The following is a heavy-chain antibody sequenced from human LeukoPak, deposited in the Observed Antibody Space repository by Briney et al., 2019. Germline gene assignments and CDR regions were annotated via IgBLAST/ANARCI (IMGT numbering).Heavy chain of an antibody. CDR1: GYTFTSYY. V-gene: IGHV1-46*01. CDR2: INPSGGST. CDR3: ARSVSGYYDSSGYYYY. Sequence: GASVKVSCKASGYTFTSYYMHWVRQAPGQGLEWMGIINPSGGSTSYTQKLQGRVTMTTDTSTSTAYMELRSLRSDDTAVYYCARSVSGYYDSSGYYYYWGQGTLVTVSS. D-gene: IGHD3-22*01. J-gene: IGHJ4*02.